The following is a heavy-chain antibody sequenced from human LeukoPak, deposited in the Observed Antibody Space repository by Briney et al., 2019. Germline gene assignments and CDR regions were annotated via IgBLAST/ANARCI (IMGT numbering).Heavy chain of an antibody. CDR3: ARAEEQWVVGGNWFDP. CDR2: IYYSGST. J-gene: IGHJ5*02. CDR1: GGSISSGDYY. D-gene: IGHD6-19*01. Sequence: SETLSLTCTVSGGSISSGDYYWSWIRQPPGKGLEWIGYIYYSGSTYYNPSLKSRVTISVDTSKNQFSLKLSSVTAADTAVYYCARAEEQWVVGGNWFDPWGQGTLVTVSS. V-gene: IGHV4-30-4*08.